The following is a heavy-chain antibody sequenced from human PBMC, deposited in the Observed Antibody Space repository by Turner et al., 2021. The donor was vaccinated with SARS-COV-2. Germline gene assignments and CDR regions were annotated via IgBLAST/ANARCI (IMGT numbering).Heavy chain of an antibody. V-gene: IGHV3-30*18. CDR1: GFTFNSYG. D-gene: IGHD2-15*01. CDR3: AKVVSPYCSGGSCYSSPADY. CDR2: ISYYGSNK. Sequence: QVQLVESGGGVVQPGRSLRLSCAVSGFTFNSYGMHWVRQAPGRGLEWVAVISYYGSNKYYADAVKGRFTISRDNSKNTLYLQMNSLRAEDTAVYYCAKVVSPYCSGGSCYSSPADYWGQGSLVTVSS. J-gene: IGHJ4*02.